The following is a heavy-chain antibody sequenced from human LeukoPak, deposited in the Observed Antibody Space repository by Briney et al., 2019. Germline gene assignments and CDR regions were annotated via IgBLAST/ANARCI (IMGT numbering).Heavy chain of an antibody. J-gene: IGHJ1*01. CDR2: ISYDGSNK. CDR3: PRDPRAIVVVVAATRGGIFQH. V-gene: IGHV3-30*03. Sequence: GGSLRLSCAASGFTFSSYGMLWVRQARGKGLEGVAVISYDGSNKYYADSVKGRLPISGDNSKNTLYLQMNSLRAEDTAVYYCPRDPRAIVVVVAATRGGIFQHWGQGNLVTVSS. CDR1: GFTFSSYG. D-gene: IGHD2-15*01.